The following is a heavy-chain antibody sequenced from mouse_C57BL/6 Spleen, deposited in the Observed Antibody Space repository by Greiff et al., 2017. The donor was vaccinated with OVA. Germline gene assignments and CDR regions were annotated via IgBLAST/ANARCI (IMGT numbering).Heavy chain of an antibody. CDR1: GYTFTSYW. J-gene: IGHJ1*03. Sequence: QVQLQQPGTDLVKPGASVKLSCKASGYTFTSYWMHWVKQRPGQGLEWIGNINPSNGSTNYNEKFKSKATLTVDKSSSTAYMQLSSLTSEDSAVYYCARGGYYGYDGYFDVWGTGTTVTVSS. CDR2: INPSNGST. D-gene: IGHD2-2*01. V-gene: IGHV1-53*01. CDR3: ARGGYYGYDGYFDV.